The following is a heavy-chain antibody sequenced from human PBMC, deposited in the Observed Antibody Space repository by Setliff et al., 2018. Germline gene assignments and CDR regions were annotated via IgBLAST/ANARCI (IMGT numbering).Heavy chain of an antibody. CDR3: VRATEKFGLYSSSSNPFDI. D-gene: IGHD6-6*01. CDR2: IHYRGST. Sequence: SETLSLTCSVSGDSMSGHYWSWIRHTPGKGLEWIGYIHYRGSTSYNPSLRSRVTISLDMSKNQFSLQVTSVTAADTAVYYCVRATEKFGLYSSSSNPFDIWGQGTMVTVSS. V-gene: IGHV4-59*11. CDR1: GDSMSGHY. J-gene: IGHJ3*02.